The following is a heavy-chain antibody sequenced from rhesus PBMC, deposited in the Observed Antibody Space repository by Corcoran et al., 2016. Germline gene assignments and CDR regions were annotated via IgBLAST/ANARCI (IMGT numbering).Heavy chain of an antibody. J-gene: IGHJ4*01. D-gene: IGHD6-25*01. Sequence: QLQLQESGPGLVKPSETLSVTCAVSGGSISSSYWSWIRQAPGKGLEWIGYIYGSGSSTNYNPSLTSRFTLSVDTSKNLLSLKLGAVTAADTAVYYWASGAAAGYYWGQGVLVTVSS. CDR1: GGSISSSY. CDR2: IYGSGSST. V-gene: IGHV4-169*02. CDR3: ASGAAAGYY.